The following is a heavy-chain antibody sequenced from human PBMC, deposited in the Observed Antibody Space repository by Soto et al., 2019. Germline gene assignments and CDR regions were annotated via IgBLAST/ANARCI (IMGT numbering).Heavy chain of an antibody. CDR2: IIPISGTA. D-gene: IGHD2-2*01. V-gene: IGHV1-69*01. CDR1: GGTFSSYA. CDR3: ARSHGRSTSLEFYYYYYYGMDV. J-gene: IGHJ6*02. Sequence: QVQLVQSGAEVKKPGSSVKVSCKASGGTFSSYAISWVRQAPGQGLEWMGGIIPISGTANYAQKCQGRVTITADDSTSRGYLEHGSLRSEDTAVYYCARSHGRSTSLEFYYYYYYGMDVWGQGTTVTVSS.